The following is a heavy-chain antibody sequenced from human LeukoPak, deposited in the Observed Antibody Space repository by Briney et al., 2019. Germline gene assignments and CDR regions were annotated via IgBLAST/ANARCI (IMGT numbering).Heavy chain of an antibody. CDR3: ARSEDAFDI. Sequence: SETLSLTCTVSGDSISSYYWSWIRQPPGKGLEWIGYIYYRGSTNYNPSLKSRVTMSVDTSKNQFSLKLNSVTAADTAVYYCARSEDAFDIWGQGTMVTVSS. V-gene: IGHV4-59*01. CDR2: IYYRGST. J-gene: IGHJ3*02. CDR1: GDSISSYY.